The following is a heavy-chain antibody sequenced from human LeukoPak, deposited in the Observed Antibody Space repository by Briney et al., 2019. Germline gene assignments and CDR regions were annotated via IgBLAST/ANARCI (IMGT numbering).Heavy chain of an antibody. CDR2: IYHSGST. J-gene: IGHJ3*02. CDR3: ARETYYYGSGSLGYNAFDI. V-gene: IGHV4-38-2*02. CDR1: GYSISSGYY. D-gene: IGHD3-10*01. Sequence: ASETLSLTCTVSGYSISSGYYWGWIRQPPGKGLEWIGSIYHSGSTYYNPSLKSRVTISVDTAENQFSLKLSSVTAADTAVYYCARETYYYGSGSLGYNAFDIWGQGTMVTVSS.